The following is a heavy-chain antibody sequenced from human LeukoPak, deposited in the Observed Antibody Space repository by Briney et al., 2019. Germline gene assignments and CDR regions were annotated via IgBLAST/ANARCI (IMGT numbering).Heavy chain of an antibody. CDR2: ISSSSSSI. J-gene: IGHJ4*02. Sequence: GGSLRLSCAASGFTFSSYSMNWVRQAPGKGLEWVSYISSSSSSIHYADSVKGRFTISGDDAKNSLYLQMNSLRAEDTAVYYCARDLGPVHSGYWGQGTLVTVSS. V-gene: IGHV3-48*01. CDR1: GFTFSSYS. CDR3: ARDLGPVHSGY. D-gene: IGHD3-10*01.